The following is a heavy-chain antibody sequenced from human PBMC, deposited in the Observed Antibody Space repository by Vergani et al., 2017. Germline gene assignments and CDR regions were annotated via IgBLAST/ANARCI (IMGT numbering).Heavy chain of an antibody. J-gene: IGHJ6*03. V-gene: IGHV3-30-3*01. Sequence: QVQLVESGGGVVQPGRSLRLSCAASGFTFSSYAMHWVRQAPGKGLEWVAVISYDGSNKYYADSVKGRFTISRDNSKNTLYLQMNSLRAEDTAVYYCARSESHYYYYMDVWGKGP. CDR1: GFTFSSYA. CDR3: ARSESHYYYYMDV. CDR2: ISYDGSNK.